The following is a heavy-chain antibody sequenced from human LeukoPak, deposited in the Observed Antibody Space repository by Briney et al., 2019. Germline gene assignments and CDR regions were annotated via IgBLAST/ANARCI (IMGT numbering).Heavy chain of an antibody. CDR2: FHHSGST. J-gene: IGHJ1*01. CDR1: GGSSGVSISSTTYY. Sequence: PSETLSLTCTVSGGSSGVSISSTTYYWDWIRQPPGKGLEWIGSFHHSGSTYYNPSLKSRVTMSVDTSTNQFSLKLSSVTAADTAVYYCARDQTYYVSSGYYYVTYLQHWGQGILVTVSS. D-gene: IGHD3-22*01. CDR3: ARDQTYYVSSGYYYVTYLQH. V-gene: IGHV4-39*02.